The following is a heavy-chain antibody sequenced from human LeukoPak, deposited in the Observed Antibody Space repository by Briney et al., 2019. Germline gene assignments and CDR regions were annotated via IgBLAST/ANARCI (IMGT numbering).Heavy chain of an antibody. D-gene: IGHD3-10*01. J-gene: IGHJ3*02. CDR3: ARDAGSGSQLADAFDI. V-gene: IGHV1-2*02. Sequence: ASVKVSCKASGYTFTGYYMHWVRQAPGQGLEWMGWINPNSGGTNYAQKFRGRVTMTRDTSISTAYMELSRLRSDDTAVYHCARDAGSGSQLADAFDIWGQGTMVTVSS. CDR1: GYTFTGYY. CDR2: INPNSGGT.